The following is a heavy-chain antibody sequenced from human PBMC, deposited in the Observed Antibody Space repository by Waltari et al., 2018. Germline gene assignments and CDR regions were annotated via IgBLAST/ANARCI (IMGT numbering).Heavy chain of an antibody. CDR3: ARGLYYYDSSGYYGGYFDY. CDR2: IYHSGST. CDR1: GGSISSGGYS. V-gene: IGHV4-30-2*01. Sequence: QLQLQESGSGLVKPSQTLSLTCAVSGGSISSGGYSWSWIRQPPGKGLAWVGYIYHSGSTYYNPSLKSRVTISVDRSKNQFALKLSSVTAADTAVYYCARGLYYYDSSGYYGGYFDYWGQGTLVTVSS. J-gene: IGHJ4*02. D-gene: IGHD3-22*01.